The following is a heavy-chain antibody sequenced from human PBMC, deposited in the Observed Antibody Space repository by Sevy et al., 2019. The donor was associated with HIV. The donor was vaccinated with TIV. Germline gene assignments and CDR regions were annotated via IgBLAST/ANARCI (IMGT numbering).Heavy chain of an antibody. V-gene: IGHV1-18*01. J-gene: IGHJ4*02. CDR3: ARAFCISGRCYSLAY. D-gene: IGHD2-15*01. CDR1: GYTFSIYR. CDR2: ISPHTGDT. Sequence: ASVKVSCKVSGYTFSIYRITWVRQAPGQGLEWMGWISPHTGDTKFAENFQDRVTMSTDTSTATAYMELSSLRSDDTAVYYCARAFCISGRCYSLAYWGQGTLVTVSS.